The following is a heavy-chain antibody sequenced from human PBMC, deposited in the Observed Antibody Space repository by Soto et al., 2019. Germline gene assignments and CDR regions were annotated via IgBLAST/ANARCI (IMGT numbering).Heavy chain of an antibody. Sequence: PSETLSLTCTVSGGSISSYYWSWIRQPPGKGLEWIGYIYYSGSTNYNPSLKSRVTISVDTSKNQFSLKLSSVTAADTAVYYCARQHYGDYVHLDYWGQGTLVTVSS. CDR3: ARQHYGDYVHLDY. V-gene: IGHV4-59*08. CDR1: GGSISSYY. D-gene: IGHD4-17*01. J-gene: IGHJ4*02. CDR2: IYYSGST.